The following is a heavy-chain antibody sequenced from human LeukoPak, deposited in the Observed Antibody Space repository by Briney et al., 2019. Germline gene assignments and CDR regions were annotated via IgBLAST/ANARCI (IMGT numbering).Heavy chain of an antibody. CDR1: GYTFTSYY. Sequence: ASVKVSCKASGYTFTSYYMHWVRQAPGQGLEWMGVINPSGGSTSYAQKFQGRVTMTRDTSTSTAYMELSSLRSEDMAVYYCARDTRGYYGGWGQGTLVTVSS. D-gene: IGHD3-3*01. CDR3: ARDTRGYYGG. V-gene: IGHV1-46*01. J-gene: IGHJ4*02. CDR2: INPSGGST.